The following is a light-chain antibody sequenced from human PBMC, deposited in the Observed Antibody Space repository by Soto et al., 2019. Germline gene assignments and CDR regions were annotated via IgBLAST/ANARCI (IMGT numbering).Light chain of an antibody. J-gene: IGKJ1*01. Sequence: EIVMTQSPATLSVSPGERATLSCRASQSVSSNLAWYQQKPGQAPRLLIYGASTRATGIPARFSGSGSGIEFTLTISSLQSEDFAVYYCQQYNNWPRTSGQGTKVEIK. CDR3: QQYNNWPRT. CDR2: GAS. V-gene: IGKV3-15*01. CDR1: QSVSSN.